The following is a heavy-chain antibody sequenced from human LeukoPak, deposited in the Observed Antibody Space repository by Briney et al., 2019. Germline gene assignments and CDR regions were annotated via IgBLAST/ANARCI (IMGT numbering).Heavy chain of an antibody. CDR1: GFTFSNYA. Sequence: GGSLRLSCAASGFTFSNYAMNWVRQAPGKGLEWVSTISGVGDSTYYAESVKGRFTISRDNSKNTLYVQTKSLRAEDTAVYYCADGEGQDAFDVWGPGTMVTVSS. V-gene: IGHV3-23*01. CDR3: ADGEGQDAFDV. J-gene: IGHJ3*01. CDR2: ISGVGDST.